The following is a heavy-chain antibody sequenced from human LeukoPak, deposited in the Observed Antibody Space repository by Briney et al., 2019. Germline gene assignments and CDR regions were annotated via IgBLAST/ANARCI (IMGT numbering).Heavy chain of an antibody. CDR1: GFTFSNYD. D-gene: IGHD4-23*01. CDR3: ARDDYGGKLDI. V-gene: IGHV3-33*01. Sequence: GGSLGNSFAAPGFTFSNYDMHGVRQAPARGLGGVAVIWYDGSNKYYADSVKGRFTISRDNSKNTLYLQMNSLRAEDTAVYYCARDDYGGKLDIWGQGTVVTVSS. J-gene: IGHJ3*02. CDR2: IWYDGSNK.